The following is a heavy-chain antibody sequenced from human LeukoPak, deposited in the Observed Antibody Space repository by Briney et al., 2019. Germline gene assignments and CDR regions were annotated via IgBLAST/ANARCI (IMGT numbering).Heavy chain of an antibody. V-gene: IGHV3-7*04. CDR1: GFTFSSYW. J-gene: IGHJ4*02. CDR2: IKQDGGEK. D-gene: IGHD3-22*01. Sequence: GGSLRLSCAASGFTFSSYWMSWVRQAPGKGLEWVANIKQDGGEKYYVDSVKGRFTISRDNAKNSLYLQMNSLRAEDTAVYYCARAGGAYYYDSSGYYPFDYWGQGTLVTVSS. CDR3: ARAGGAYYYDSSGYYPFDY.